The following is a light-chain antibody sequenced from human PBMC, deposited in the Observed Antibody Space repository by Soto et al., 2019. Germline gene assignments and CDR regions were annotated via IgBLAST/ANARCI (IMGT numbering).Light chain of an antibody. CDR3: QQYYSTLYT. CDR1: QSVLYSSNNKNY. J-gene: IGKJ2*01. CDR2: WAS. V-gene: IGKV4-1*01. Sequence: DIVMTQSPDSLAVSLGERATINCKSSQSVLYSSNNKNYLAWYQQKPGQPTKLLIYWASTRESGVPDRFSGSGSGTDFTLTINSLQAEDVAVYYCQQYYSTLYTFGQGTKLEIK.